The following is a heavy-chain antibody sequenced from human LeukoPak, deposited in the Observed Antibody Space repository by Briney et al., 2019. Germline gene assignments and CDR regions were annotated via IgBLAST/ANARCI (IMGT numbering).Heavy chain of an antibody. CDR1: GYSFTTYW. Sequence: GESLKISCMGSGYSFTTYWIDWVRQVPGKGLEWMGLIQPADSQTRYNPSFQGQVTLSDDKSINTAYLQWSSLRPSDTAMYYCARRLRTGGFDIWGQGTEVTVS. V-gene: IGHV5-51*01. CDR3: ARRLRTGGFDI. J-gene: IGHJ3*02. D-gene: IGHD1-1*01. CDR2: IQPADSQT.